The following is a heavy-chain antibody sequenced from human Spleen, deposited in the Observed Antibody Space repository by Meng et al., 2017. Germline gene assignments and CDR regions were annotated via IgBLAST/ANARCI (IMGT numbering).Heavy chain of an antibody. V-gene: IGHV1-2*06. D-gene: IGHD6-13*01. CDR1: GYTFTSYD. CDR2: IDPRSGDT. CDR3: VRDEDISAAGKLFGDY. J-gene: IGHJ4*02. Sequence: SVKVSCKASGYTFTSYDIHWVRQAPGQGLDWMGRIDPRSGDTQYAQKFQGRVTMTRDTSISTTYMELSRLRSDDTAVYYCVRDEDISAAGKLFGDYWGQGTLVTVSS.